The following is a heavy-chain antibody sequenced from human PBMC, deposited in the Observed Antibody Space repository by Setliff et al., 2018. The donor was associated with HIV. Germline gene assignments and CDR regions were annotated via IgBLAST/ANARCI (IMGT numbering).Heavy chain of an antibody. V-gene: IGHV4-38-2*02. CDR1: GYSISSGYY. D-gene: IGHD3-22*01. Sequence: PSETLSLTCAVSGYSISSGYYWGWIRQPPGKGLEWIGRFYTSGSTNYNPSLKSRVTMSVDTSKNQFSLKLSSVTAADTAVYYCARDRLTYYFDYWGQGILVTVSS. CDR3: ARDRLTYYFDY. CDR2: FYTSGST. J-gene: IGHJ4*02.